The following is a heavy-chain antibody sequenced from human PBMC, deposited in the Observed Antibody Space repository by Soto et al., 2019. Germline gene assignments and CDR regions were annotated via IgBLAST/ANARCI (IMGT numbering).Heavy chain of an antibody. V-gene: IGHV3-23*01. J-gene: IGHJ4*02. D-gene: IGHD2-2*01. CDR1: GFTFSTYT. CDR3: AKARCSTTNCYVPEF. Sequence: EVQLLDSGGGLVEPGGSLRLSCAASGFTFSTYTISWVRQAPGKGLEWVSAISGSGGSPSYADSVQGRFTISRDNPKNTLYLQMNSLRAEDTAMYYCAKARCSTTNCYVPEFWGQGTLVTVSS. CDR2: ISGSGGSP.